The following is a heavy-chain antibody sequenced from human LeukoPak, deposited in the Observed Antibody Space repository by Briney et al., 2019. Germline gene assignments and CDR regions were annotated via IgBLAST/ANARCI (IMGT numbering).Heavy chain of an antibody. V-gene: IGHV4-59*01. CDR3: ARVPVAGYWYFDL. Sequence: SETPSLTCTVSGGSISSYYWSWIRQSPGKGLEWIGYIYYSGSTNYNPSLKSRVTISVDTSKNQFSLKLSSVTAADTAVYYCARVPVAGYWYFDLWGRGTLVTVSS. CDR1: GGSISSYY. D-gene: IGHD6-19*01. CDR2: IYYSGST. J-gene: IGHJ2*01.